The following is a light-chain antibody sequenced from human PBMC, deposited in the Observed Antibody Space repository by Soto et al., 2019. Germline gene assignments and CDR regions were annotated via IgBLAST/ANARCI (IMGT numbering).Light chain of an antibody. V-gene: IGKV3-15*01. CDR3: QQSYSTPRT. CDR1: QSVSSN. J-gene: IGKJ1*01. Sequence: EIVMTQSPATLSVSPGERVTLSCRASQSVSSNLAWYQQKPGQAPRLLMYGASTRATAIPARFSGSGSGTEFTLTISSLQPEDFATYYCQQSYSTPRTFGQGTKVDIK. CDR2: GAS.